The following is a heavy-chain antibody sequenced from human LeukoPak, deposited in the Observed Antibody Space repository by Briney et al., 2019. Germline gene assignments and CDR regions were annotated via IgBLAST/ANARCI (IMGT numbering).Heavy chain of an antibody. CDR3: ARTANFAAGYYIDY. CDR1: GFPFSSYT. CDR2: ISGSSRHK. D-gene: IGHD6-13*01. Sequence: GGSLRLSCAASGFPFSSYTMNRVRQAPGKGLEWVSSISGSSRHKYYADSVKGRFTISRDNAKNSLYLQMNSLRAEDTAVYYCARTANFAAGYYIDYWGQGTLVTVSS. J-gene: IGHJ4*02. V-gene: IGHV3-21*01.